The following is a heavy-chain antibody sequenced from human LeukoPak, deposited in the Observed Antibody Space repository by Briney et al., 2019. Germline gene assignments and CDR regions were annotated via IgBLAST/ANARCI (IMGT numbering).Heavy chain of an antibody. D-gene: IGHD1-7*01. V-gene: IGHV3-15*01. CDR2: IKRKNDGGTT. Sequence: PGGSLRLSCAASGFTFNTYPMSWVRQAPGKGLEWVGRIKRKNDGGTTDYAAPVKGRITISRDDSKSTLYLQMNSLKTEDTAVYYCTTDGPYNWNYGYWGQGTLVTVSS. CDR3: TTDGPYNWNYGY. CDR1: GFTFNTYP. J-gene: IGHJ4*02.